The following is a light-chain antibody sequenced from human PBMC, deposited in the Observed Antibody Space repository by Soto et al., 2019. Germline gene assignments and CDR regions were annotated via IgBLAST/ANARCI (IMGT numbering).Light chain of an antibody. Sequence: QSALTQPASVSGSPGQSITISCTGTSSDFGGYNYVSWYQQHPGKAPKLMIYDVSNRPSGVSNRFSGSKSGNTASLTISGLQAEDEADYYCSSCTTSSTPYVFGTGTKVTVL. J-gene: IGLJ1*01. CDR2: DVS. V-gene: IGLV2-14*01. CDR3: SSCTTSSTPYV. CDR1: SSDFGGYNY.